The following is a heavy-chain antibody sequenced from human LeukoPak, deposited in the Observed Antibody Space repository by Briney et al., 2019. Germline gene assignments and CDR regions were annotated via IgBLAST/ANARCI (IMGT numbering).Heavy chain of an antibody. V-gene: IGHV3-30*03. CDR1: GFTFSSYG. D-gene: IGHD2-21*02. Sequence: GGSLRLSCAASGFTFSSYGMHWVRQAPGKGLEWVAVISYDGSNKYYADSVKGRFTISRDNSKNTLYLQMNSLRAEDTAVYYCARFATVVVTAIRKQDAFDIWGQGTMVTVSS. CDR3: ARFATVVVTAIRKQDAFDI. CDR2: ISYDGSNK. J-gene: IGHJ3*02.